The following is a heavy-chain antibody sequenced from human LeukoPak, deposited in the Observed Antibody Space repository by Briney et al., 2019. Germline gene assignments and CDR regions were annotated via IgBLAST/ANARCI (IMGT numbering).Heavy chain of an antibody. J-gene: IGHJ4*02. V-gene: IGHV5-51*01. CDR2: IYPGDSDT. CDR3: ARPVAMVRGVPYYFDY. Sequence: GESLNISCKGSGYSFTSYWIGWVRQMPGKGLEWMGIIYPGDSDTRYSPSFQGQVTISADKSISTAYLQWSSLKASDTAMYYCARPVAMVRGVPYYFDYWGQGTLVTVSS. D-gene: IGHD3-10*01. CDR1: GYSFTSYW.